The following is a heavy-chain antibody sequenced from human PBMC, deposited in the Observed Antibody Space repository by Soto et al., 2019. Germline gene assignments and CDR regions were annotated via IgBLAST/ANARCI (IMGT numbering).Heavy chain of an antibody. CDR1: GYSISSGYC. V-gene: IGHV4-38-2*02. D-gene: IGHD4-17*01. CDR2: IYHSGST. J-gene: IGHJ4*02. CDR3: ARERPTVTVFDY. Sequence: SETLSLTCAVSGYSISSGYCWGWIRQPPGKGLEWIGSIYHSGSTYYNPSLKSRVTISVDTSKNQFSLKLSSVTAAGTAVYYCARERPTVTVFDYWGQGTLVTVSS.